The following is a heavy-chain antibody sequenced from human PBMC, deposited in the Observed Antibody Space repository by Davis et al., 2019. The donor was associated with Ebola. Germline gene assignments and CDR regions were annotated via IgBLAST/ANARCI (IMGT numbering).Heavy chain of an antibody. V-gene: IGHV3-13*01. CDR2: IGFAGDT. J-gene: IGHJ4*01. CDR3: ARDGGAVTPFDY. CDR1: GFTFSSYD. D-gene: IGHD4-17*01. Sequence: GESLKISCAASGFTFSSYDMHWIRQPTGKGLEWVSGIGFAGDTFYAASVKGRFSISRDNAKNSLYLHMNSLRAGDTAVYYCARDGGAVTPFDYWGQGTQVTVSS.